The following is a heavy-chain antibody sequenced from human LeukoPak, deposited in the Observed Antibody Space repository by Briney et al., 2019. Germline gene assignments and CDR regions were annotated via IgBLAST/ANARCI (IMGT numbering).Heavy chain of an antibody. Sequence: GGSLRLSCAASGFTFSSYAMSWVRQAPGKGLEGVSAISGSGGSTYYADSVKGRFTISRDNSKNTLYLQMNSLRAEDTAVYYCAKDRQQWLAIQLARDYFDYWGQGTLVTVSS. CDR3: AKDRQQWLAIQLARDYFDY. V-gene: IGHV3-23*01. J-gene: IGHJ4*02. CDR1: GFTFSSYA. D-gene: IGHD6-19*01. CDR2: ISGSGGST.